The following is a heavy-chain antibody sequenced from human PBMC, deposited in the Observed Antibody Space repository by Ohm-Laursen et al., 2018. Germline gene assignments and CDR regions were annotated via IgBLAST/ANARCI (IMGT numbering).Heavy chain of an antibody. CDR3: AKARSAVVFAASNH. CDR1: GFTFSDYY. J-gene: IGHJ5*02. V-gene: IGHV3-11*01. Sequence: SLRLSCAASGFTFSDYYMSWIRQAPGKGLEWVSYIGSSGSTTYYADSVKGRFTISRDNAKNSLYLQMNSLRAEDTAVYYCAKARSAVVFAASNHWGQGALVIVSS. CDR2: IGSSGSTT. D-gene: IGHD2-15*01.